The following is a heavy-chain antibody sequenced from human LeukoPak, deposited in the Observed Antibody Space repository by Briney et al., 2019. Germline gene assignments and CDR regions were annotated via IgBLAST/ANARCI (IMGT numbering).Heavy chain of an antibody. CDR1: GGSIRSSYYY. J-gene: IGHJ4*02. D-gene: IGHD5-18*01. CDR2: IYYSGST. Sequence: PSETLSLTCTVSGGSIRSSYYYWGWIRQPPGKGLEWIGSIYYSGSTYYNPSLKSRVTISVDTSKNQFSLKLRSVTAADTAVYYCARGARGYSYGYVYWGQGTLVTVSS. V-gene: IGHV4-39*07. CDR3: ARGARGYSYGYVY.